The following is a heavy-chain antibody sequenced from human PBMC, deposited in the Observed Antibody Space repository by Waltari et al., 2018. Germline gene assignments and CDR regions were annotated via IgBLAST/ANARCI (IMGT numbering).Heavy chain of an antibody. CDR1: ADIFARQP. CDR3: ATVDEMVRGYLES. Sequence: QVQLVQSGAEVKKPGSSVKVSCKASADIFARQPITWVRQAPGQGLEWMGRIIPTVGRANYAQQLQGRLTIIADKSTSAVFMELSNLRSEDTAVYYCATVDEMVRGYLESWGQGTLVTVSS. J-gene: IGHJ4*01. CDR2: IIPTVGRA. D-gene: IGHD3-10*01. V-gene: IGHV1-69*08.